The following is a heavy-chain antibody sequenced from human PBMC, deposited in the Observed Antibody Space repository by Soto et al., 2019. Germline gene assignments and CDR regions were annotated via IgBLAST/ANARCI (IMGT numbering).Heavy chain of an antibody. D-gene: IGHD4-17*01. CDR3: AKEGDYGDYAGENWFDS. Sequence: SVKVSCKASGGTFSSYAISWVRQAPGQGLEWMGGIIPIFGTANYAQKFQGRVTITADESTSTAYMELSSLRSEDTAVYYCAKEGDYGDYAGENWFDSWGQGSLVTVSS. CDR1: GGTFSSYA. J-gene: IGHJ5*01. V-gene: IGHV1-69*13. CDR2: IIPIFGTA.